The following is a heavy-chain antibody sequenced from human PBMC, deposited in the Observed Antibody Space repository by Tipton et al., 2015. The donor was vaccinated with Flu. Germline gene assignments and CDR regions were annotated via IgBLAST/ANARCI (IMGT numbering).Heavy chain of an antibody. V-gene: IGHV4-34*01. D-gene: IGHD6-6*01. CDR1: GGSFSGYY. CDR2: INHSGST. J-gene: IGHJ4*02. CDR3: ARSSSLGPFGY. Sequence: TLSLTCAIYGGSFSGYYWSWIRQPPGKGLEWIGEINHSGSTNYNPSLKSRVTISVDTSKNQFSLKLSSVTAADTAVYYCARSSSLGPFGYWGQGTLVTVSS.